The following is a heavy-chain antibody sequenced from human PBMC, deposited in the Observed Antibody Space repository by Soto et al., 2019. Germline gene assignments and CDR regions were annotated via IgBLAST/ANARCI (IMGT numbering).Heavy chain of an antibody. CDR2: IRSKANSYAT. CDR3: TNTMTTPSGGDV. D-gene: IGHD4-4*01. J-gene: IGHJ6*04. CDR1: GFTFSGSA. V-gene: IGHV3-73*01. Sequence: GGSLRLSCAASGFTFSGSAMHWVRQASGKGLEWVGRIRSKANSYATAYAASVKGRFTISRDDSKNTAYLQMNSLKTEDTAVYYGTNTMTTPSGGDVWGKGTTVTVSS.